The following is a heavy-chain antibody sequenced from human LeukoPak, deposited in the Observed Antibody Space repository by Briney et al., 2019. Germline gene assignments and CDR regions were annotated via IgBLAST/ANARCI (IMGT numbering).Heavy chain of an antibody. Sequence: GGSLRLSCAASGFTFSNAWMSWVRQAPGKGLEWVGRIKRKSDGGTTDYAASVKGRFTISRDDSENTLYLQMNSLKTEDTAVYYCITVSRVFLLTDYSYYFDYWGQGTLVTVSS. D-gene: IGHD3-9*01. J-gene: IGHJ4*02. CDR1: GFTFSNAW. V-gene: IGHV3-15*01. CDR2: IKRKSDGGTT. CDR3: ITVSRVFLLTDYSYYFDY.